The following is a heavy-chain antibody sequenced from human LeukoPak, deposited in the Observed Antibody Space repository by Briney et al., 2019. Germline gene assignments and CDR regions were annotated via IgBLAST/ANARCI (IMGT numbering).Heavy chain of an antibody. V-gene: IGHV4-59*12. CDR2: TYYSGST. CDR1: GGSISSYY. CDR3: ARREYYYGSGSEYYYYYYMDV. Sequence: SETLSLTCTVSGGSISSYYWSWIRQPPGKGLEWIGSTYYSGSTNYNTSLKSRVTISVDTSKNQISLSLTSVTAADTAVYYCARREYYYGSGSEYYYYYYMDVWGKGTTVTISS. D-gene: IGHD3-10*01. J-gene: IGHJ6*03.